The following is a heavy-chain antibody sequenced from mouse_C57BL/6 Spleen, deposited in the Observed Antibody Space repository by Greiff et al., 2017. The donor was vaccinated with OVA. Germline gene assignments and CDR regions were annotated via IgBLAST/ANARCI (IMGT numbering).Heavy chain of an antibody. Sequence: VQLQQPGAELVRPGSSVKLSCKASGYTFTSYWMHWVKQRPGQGLEWIGMIHPNSGSTNYNEKFKSKATLTVDKSSSTAYMQLSSLTSEDSAVYYCAREGTTVVADYWGQGTTLTVSS. CDR1: GYTFTSYW. CDR3: AREGTTVVADY. V-gene: IGHV1-64*01. J-gene: IGHJ2*01. D-gene: IGHD1-1*01. CDR2: IHPNSGST.